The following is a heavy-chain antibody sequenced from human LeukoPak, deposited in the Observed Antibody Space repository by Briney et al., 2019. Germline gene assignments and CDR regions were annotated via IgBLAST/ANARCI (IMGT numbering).Heavy chain of an antibody. Sequence: GGSLRLSCAASGFTFSSYSMNWVRQAPGKGLEWVSSISSSSSYIYYADSVKGRFTISRDNAKNSLYLQMNSLRAEDTAVYYCERDGPIVMVVADNAFSFWGQGKMVTVSS. V-gene: IGHV3-21*01. CDR2: ISSSSSYI. J-gene: IGHJ3*01. D-gene: IGHD2-15*01. CDR3: ERDGPIVMVVADNAFSF. CDR1: GFTFSSYS.